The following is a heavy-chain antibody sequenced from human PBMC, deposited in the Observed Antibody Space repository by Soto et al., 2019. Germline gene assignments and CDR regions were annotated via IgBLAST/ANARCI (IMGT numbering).Heavy chain of an antibody. V-gene: IGHV4-30-4*01. J-gene: IGHJ6*02. Sequence: QVQLQESGPGLVKPSQTLSLTCTVSGGSISSGDYYWSWIRQPPGKGLEWIGYIYYSGSTYYNPSLKSRVTISVDTSKNHFSLKLSSVTAADTAVYYCASVPRPGSYYYYGMDVWGQGTTVTVSS. CDR1: GGSISSGDYY. CDR3: ASVPRPGSYYYYGMDV. CDR2: IYYSGST. D-gene: IGHD2-2*01.